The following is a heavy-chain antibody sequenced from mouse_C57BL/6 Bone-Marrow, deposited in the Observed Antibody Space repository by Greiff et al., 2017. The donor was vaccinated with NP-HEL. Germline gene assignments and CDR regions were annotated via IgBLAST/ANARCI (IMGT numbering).Heavy chain of an antibody. CDR2: IDTADSYT. CDR3: ANYYYGSKGYFDY. V-gene: IGHV1-50*01. J-gene: IGHJ2*01. CDR1: GYTFTSYW. D-gene: IGHD1-1*01. Sequence: VQLQQPGAELVKPGASVKLSCKASGYTFTSYWMQWVKQRPGQGLEWIGEIDTADSYTNYHQKFKGKATLTVDTSSSTAYMQLSSLTSEDSAVYYCANYYYGSKGYFDYWGQGTTLTVSS.